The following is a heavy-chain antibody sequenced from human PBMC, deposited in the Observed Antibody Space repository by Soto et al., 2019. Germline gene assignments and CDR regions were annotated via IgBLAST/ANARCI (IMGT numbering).Heavy chain of an antibody. J-gene: IGHJ1*01. V-gene: IGHV3-74*01. D-gene: IGHD3-22*01. Sequence: GGSLRLSCAVSGFTFSSFWMHWVRQAPGEGLVWVSRINTDGSSTSYADSVKGRFTISRDDSKNTLYLQMNSLKTEDTAVYYCTTAQDDYYDSSGYYLSRHWGQGTLVTVSS. CDR3: TTAQDDYYDSSGYYLSRH. CDR2: INTDGSST. CDR1: GFTFSSFW.